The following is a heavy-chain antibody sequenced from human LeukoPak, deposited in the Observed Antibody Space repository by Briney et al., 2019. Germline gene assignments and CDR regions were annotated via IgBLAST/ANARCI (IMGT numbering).Heavy chain of an antibody. J-gene: IGHJ3*02. CDR1: GFTFDNYA. CDR3: AKDIDDYGDLSAFDI. D-gene: IGHD4-17*01. CDR2: IKWNGGDT. Sequence: GGSLRLSCAASGFTFDNYAMTWVRQAPGKGLEWLSGIKWNGGDTGYADSVKGRFTISRDNAKNFLYLQMNSLRGEDTALYYCAKDIDDYGDLSAFDIWGQGTMVTVSS. V-gene: IGHV3-20*04.